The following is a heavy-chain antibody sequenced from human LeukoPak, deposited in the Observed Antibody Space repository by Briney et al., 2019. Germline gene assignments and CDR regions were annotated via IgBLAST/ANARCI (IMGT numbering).Heavy chain of an antibody. Sequence: GGSLRLSCAGSGFSFSSFAMTWVRQAPGKGLEWVSTIYGGGTNTFYADSVKGRFTISRDDSKNMQFLEMDGLRPEDTAVYFCAKRITEAAGIYFDSWGQGTLVTVSS. V-gene: IGHV3-23*01. CDR3: AKRITEAAGIYFDS. CDR1: GFSFSSFA. J-gene: IGHJ4*02. D-gene: IGHD6-19*01. CDR2: IYGGGTNT.